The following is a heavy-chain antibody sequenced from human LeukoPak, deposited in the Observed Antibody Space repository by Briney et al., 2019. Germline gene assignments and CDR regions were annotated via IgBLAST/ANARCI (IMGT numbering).Heavy chain of an antibody. J-gene: IGHJ3*02. Sequence: ASVKVSCKASRYTFTRYYMHWVRQAPGQGLEWMGWINPNSGGTNYAKMFKGRVTMTTDTSISTASMELSRLRSDYTAVYYCPTIIHPDAFDIWGQGTMVTVSS. D-gene: IGHD3-3*01. CDR1: RYTFTRYY. V-gene: IGHV1-2*02. CDR3: PTIIHPDAFDI. CDR2: INPNSGGT.